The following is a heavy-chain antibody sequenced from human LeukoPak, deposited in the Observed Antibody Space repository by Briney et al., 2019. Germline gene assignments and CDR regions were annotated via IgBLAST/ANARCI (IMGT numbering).Heavy chain of an antibody. Sequence: ASETLSLTCTISGGSISRYHWSWIRQPPGKGLEWIGYIHYSGSTNYNPSLKSRVTISVDTSKNQFSLRLSSVTAADTAVYYCARGGCGGDCLNCFDPWGQGTLVTVSS. CDR3: ARGGCGGDCLNCFDP. V-gene: IGHV4-59*01. CDR2: IHYSGST. J-gene: IGHJ5*02. CDR1: GGSISRYH. D-gene: IGHD2-21*02.